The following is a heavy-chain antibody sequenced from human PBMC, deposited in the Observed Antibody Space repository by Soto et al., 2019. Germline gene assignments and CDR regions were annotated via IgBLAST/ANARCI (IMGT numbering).Heavy chain of an antibody. J-gene: IGHJ5*02. Sequence: PTETLSLTCAVYGGSLSGSYWRCIRQPPGKGLEWIGEINHSGSTNYNPSLKSRVTISVDTSKNQFSLKLSSVTAADTAVYYCARGSDCSGGSCYSDWFDPWGQGTLVTVS. CDR1: GGSLSGSY. V-gene: IGHV4-34*01. D-gene: IGHD2-15*01. CDR3: ARGSDCSGGSCYSDWFDP. CDR2: INHSGST.